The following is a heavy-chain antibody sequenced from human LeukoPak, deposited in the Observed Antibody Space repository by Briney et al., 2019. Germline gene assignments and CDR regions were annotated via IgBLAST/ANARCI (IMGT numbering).Heavy chain of an antibody. CDR3: ARESAVTTGPGPDY. CDR1: GFTVSSNY. Sequence: PGGSLRLSCAASGFTVSSNYMSWVRQAPGKGLEWVANIKQDGSEKYYVDSVKGRLTISRDNAKDSLYLQMNSLRAEDTAVYHCARESAVTTGPGPDYWGQGTLVTVSS. D-gene: IGHD4-17*01. V-gene: IGHV3-7*01. J-gene: IGHJ4*02. CDR2: IKQDGSEK.